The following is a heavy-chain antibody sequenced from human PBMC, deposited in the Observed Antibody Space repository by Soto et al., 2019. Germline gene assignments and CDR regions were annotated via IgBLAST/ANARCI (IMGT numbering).Heavy chain of an antibody. J-gene: IGHJ4*02. CDR3: ARTSTGDYGEYAFDY. CDR2: IYYSGST. V-gene: IGHV4-31*03. Sequence: SETLSLTCTVSGGSISSGGYYWSWIRQHPGKGLEWIGYIYYSGSTYYNPSLKSRVTISVDTSKNQFSLKLSSVTAADTAVYYCARTSTGDYGEYAFDYWGRGTLVTVSS. CDR1: GGSISSGGYY. D-gene: IGHD4-17*01.